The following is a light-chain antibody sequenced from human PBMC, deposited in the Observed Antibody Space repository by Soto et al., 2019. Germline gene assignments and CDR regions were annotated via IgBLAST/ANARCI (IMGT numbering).Light chain of an antibody. V-gene: IGKV4-1*01. CDR2: LAS. CDR3: QQYYSSPWT. Sequence: DTVMTQSPESLAVSLGEGATISCKSSQSILSSSNNKNYLSWYQLKPGQPPRLLIYLASTRESGVPDRFSGSGSGTHFTLTISSLQAEDEGLYYCQQYYSSPWTFGQGTKVEIK. J-gene: IGKJ1*01. CDR1: QSILSSSNNKNY.